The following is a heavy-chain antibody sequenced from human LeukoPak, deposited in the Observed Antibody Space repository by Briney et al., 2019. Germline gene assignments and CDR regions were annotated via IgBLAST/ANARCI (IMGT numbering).Heavy chain of an antibody. D-gene: IGHD6-13*01. CDR2: IYYSGST. CDR1: GGSISSYY. CDR3: ARHGSSSWFYYYYGMDV. Sequence: SETLSLTCTASGGSISSYYWSWIRQPPGKGLEWIGYIYYSGSTNYNPSLKSRVTISVDTSKNQFSLKLSSVTAADTAVYYCARHGSSSWFYYYYGMDVWGQGTTVTVSS. V-gene: IGHV4-59*08. J-gene: IGHJ6*02.